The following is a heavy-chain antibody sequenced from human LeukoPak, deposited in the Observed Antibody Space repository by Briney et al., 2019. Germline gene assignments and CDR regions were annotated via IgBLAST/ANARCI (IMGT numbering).Heavy chain of an antibody. CDR1: GYSISSGYY. Sequence: SETLSLTCTVSGYSISSGYYWGWIRQSPGKGLEWIASIYHSGNTYYNPSLKSRVTISVDTSKNQFSLKLSSVTAADTAVYYCASNLYASGNYFTYWGQGTLVTVSS. J-gene: IGHJ4*02. CDR2: IYHSGNT. CDR3: ASNLYASGNYFTY. D-gene: IGHD3-10*01. V-gene: IGHV4-38-2*02.